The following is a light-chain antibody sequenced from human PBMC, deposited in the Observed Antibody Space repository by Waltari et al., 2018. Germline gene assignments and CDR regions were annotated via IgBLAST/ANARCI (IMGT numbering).Light chain of an antibody. V-gene: IGLV6-57*03. J-gene: IGLJ3*02. CDR2: EDS. CDR3: QSYEGSNPVV. CDR1: SGSIASNY. Sequence: FLLTQPHSVSESTGKTVTISCTRTSGSIASNYVQWYQQRPGSAPTTVIFEDSQRPSGVPVRFSGYVDISSNSASLTSSGLETEDEADYYWQSYEGSNPVVFGGGTKLTVL.